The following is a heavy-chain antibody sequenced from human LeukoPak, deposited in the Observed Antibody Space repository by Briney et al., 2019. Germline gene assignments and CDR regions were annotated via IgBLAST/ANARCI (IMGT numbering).Heavy chain of an antibody. CDR1: GGSFSGYY. D-gene: IGHD5-24*01. CDR3: ARGQIIDY. Sequence: PSETLSLTCAVYGGSFSGYYWSWIRQPPGKGLEWIGEINHSGSTNYNPSLKSRVTISVDTSKNQFSLKLSSVTAADTAVYHCARGQIIDYWGQGTLVTVSS. J-gene: IGHJ4*02. V-gene: IGHV4-34*01. CDR2: INHSGST.